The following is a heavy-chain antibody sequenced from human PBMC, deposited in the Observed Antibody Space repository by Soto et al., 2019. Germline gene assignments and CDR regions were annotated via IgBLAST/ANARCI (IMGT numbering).Heavy chain of an antibody. CDR2: IYSGGST. V-gene: IGHV3-66*01. D-gene: IGHD3-10*01. CDR3: ARDFYRSGYFQH. J-gene: IGHJ1*01. Sequence: EVPLVESGGGLVQPGGSLRLSCAASGFTVSSNYMSWVRQAPGKGLEWVSVIYSGGSTYYADSVKGRFTISRDNSKNTLYLQMNSLRAEDTAVYYCARDFYRSGYFQHWGQGTLVTVSS. CDR1: GFTVSSNY.